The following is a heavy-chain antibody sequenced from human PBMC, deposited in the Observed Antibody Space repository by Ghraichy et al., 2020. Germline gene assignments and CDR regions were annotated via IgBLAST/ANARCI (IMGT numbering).Heavy chain of an antibody. CDR1: GVTFTSYT. CDR2: ISANSGYI. CDR3: ASLLVAATIDFYSGMDV. Sequence: GGSRRLSCAASGVTFTSYTMNWVRQAPGKGLEWVSSISANSGYIYYADSVKGRFTISRDNTKNSLSLQMNSLRAEDTAVYYCASLLVAATIDFYSGMDVWGQGTTVTVSS. J-gene: IGHJ6*02. D-gene: IGHD2-2*02. V-gene: IGHV3-21*01.